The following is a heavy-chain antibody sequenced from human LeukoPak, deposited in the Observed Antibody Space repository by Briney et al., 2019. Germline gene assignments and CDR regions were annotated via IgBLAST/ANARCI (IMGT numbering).Heavy chain of an antibody. J-gene: IGHJ4*02. CDR2: IDTSGNT. Sequence: SETLSLTCTVSGGSISSYYWSWIRQPAGKGLEWIGRIDTSGNTNYKPSLKSRVTMSVDTSKNQFSLKLSSVTAADTAVYYCASGLRYFDLYYWGQGTLVTVSS. D-gene: IGHD3-9*01. CDR1: GGSISSYY. CDR3: ASGLRYFDLYY. V-gene: IGHV4-4*07.